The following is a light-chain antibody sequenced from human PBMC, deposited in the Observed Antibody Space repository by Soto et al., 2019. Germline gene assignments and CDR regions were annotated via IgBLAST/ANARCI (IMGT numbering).Light chain of an antibody. CDR2: ASS. J-gene: IGKJ1*01. CDR3: QQVDSYPRT. Sequence: IQLTQSPSSLGASVGGRFTVTCRASQGIGTYLVWYQQKSGKAPTFLXYASSTLQTGVPSRFRGSGSGTDFSLTISSLHPEDVETYYCQQVDSYPRTFGQGTKVDIK. CDR1: QGIGTY. V-gene: IGKV1-9*01.